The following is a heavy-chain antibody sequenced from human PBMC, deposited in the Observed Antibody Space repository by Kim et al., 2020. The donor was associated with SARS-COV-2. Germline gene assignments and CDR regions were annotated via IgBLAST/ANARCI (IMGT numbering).Heavy chain of an antibody. J-gene: IGHJ6*02. CDR3: ARDRRSTPWFYYAMDV. Sequence: ASVKVSCKASGYSFSTYAIHWVRQAPGQTLEWMGWINPANGLTKYSGDFQGRVTITRDTSASTVYMELSRLTSEDTAVFYCARDRRSTPWFYYAMDVWG. CDR2: INPANGLT. V-gene: IGHV1-3*01. D-gene: IGHD3-22*01. CDR1: GYSFSTYA.